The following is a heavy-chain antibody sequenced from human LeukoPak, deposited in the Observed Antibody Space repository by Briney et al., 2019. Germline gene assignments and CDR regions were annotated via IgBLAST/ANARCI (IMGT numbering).Heavy chain of an antibody. J-gene: IGHJ4*02. CDR1: GYTFTGYY. CDR2: INPNSGGT. V-gene: IGHV1-2*02. Sequence: ASVKVSCKASGYTFTGYYMHWVRQAPGQGLEWMGWINPNSGGTNYAQKFQGRVTMTRDTSISTAYMELSRLRSDDTAVYYCAREGPYYYDSSGYYLYWGQGTLVTVSS. CDR3: AREGPYYYDSSGYYLY. D-gene: IGHD3-22*01.